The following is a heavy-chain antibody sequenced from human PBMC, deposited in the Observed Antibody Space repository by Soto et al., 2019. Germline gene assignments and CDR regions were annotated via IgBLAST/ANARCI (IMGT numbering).Heavy chain of an antibody. CDR1: GFSLSTSGVG. D-gene: IGHD2-15*01. CDR2: IYWDDDK. J-gene: IGHJ4*02. CDR3: VRKRRWWGFDY. Sequence: QITLTESGPTLVKPTQTLTLTCTFSGFSLSTSGVGVGWIRQPPGEALEWLALIYWDDDKLYSPSLKTRLTITKDTSKNQVVLTMTNMDPVDTATYYCVRKRRWWGFDYWGQGTLVTVSS. V-gene: IGHV2-5*02.